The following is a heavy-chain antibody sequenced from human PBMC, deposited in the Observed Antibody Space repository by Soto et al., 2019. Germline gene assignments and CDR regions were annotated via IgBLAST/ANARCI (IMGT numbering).Heavy chain of an antibody. V-gene: IGHV4-34*01. CDR3: ARGRRNSRGSYSSGWYYYYYGMDV. D-gene: IGHD6-19*01. J-gene: IGHJ6*02. CDR2: INHSGST. Sequence: SETLSLTCAVYGGSFSGYYWSWVRQPPGKGLEWIGEINHSGSTNYNPSLKSRVTISVDTSKNQFSLKLSSVTAADTAVYYCARGRRNSRGSYSSGWYYYYYGMDVWGQGTTVTVSS. CDR1: GGSFSGYY.